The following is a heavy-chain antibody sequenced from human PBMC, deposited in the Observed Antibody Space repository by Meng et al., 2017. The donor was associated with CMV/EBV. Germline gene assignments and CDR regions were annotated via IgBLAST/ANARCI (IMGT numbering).Heavy chain of an antibody. V-gene: IGHV3-72*01. J-gene: IGHJ6*02. Sequence: GESLKISCAASGFIFTDHYMDRVRQAPGKGLEWVGRIKNKHNGYTTEYAASVKGRFIISREDLKNSVFLQMDSLKTEDTAVYYCVRGVSMFREGHYYYYNDMDVWGRGTTVTVSS. D-gene: IGHD3-10*01. CDR3: VRGVSMFREGHYYYYNDMDV. CDR1: GFIFTDHY. CDR2: IKNKHNGYTT.